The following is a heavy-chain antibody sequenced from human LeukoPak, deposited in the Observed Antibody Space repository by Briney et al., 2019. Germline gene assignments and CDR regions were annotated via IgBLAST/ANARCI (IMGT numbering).Heavy chain of an antibody. Sequence: ASVKVSCKASGGTFSSYTISWVRQAPGQGLEWMGRIIPILGIANYAQKFQGRVTITADKSTSTAYMELSSLRSEDTAVYHCARVGRGYSDRWWFDPWGQGTLVTVSS. J-gene: IGHJ5*02. CDR2: IIPILGIA. CDR1: GGTFSSYT. D-gene: IGHD5-18*01. V-gene: IGHV1-69*02. CDR3: ARVGRGYSDRWWFDP.